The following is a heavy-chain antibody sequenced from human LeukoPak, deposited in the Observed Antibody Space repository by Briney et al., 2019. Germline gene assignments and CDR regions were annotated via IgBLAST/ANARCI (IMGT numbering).Heavy chain of an antibody. CDR3: AISGAMAPFDY. J-gene: IGHJ4*02. V-gene: IGHV1-69*04. CDR2: IIPILGIA. CDR1: GGTFSSYA. Sequence: GSSVKVSCKASGGTFSSYAISRVRQAPGQGLEWMGRIIPILGIANYAQKFQGRVTITADKSTSTAYMELSSLRSEDTAVYYCAISGAMAPFDYWGQGTLVTVSS. D-gene: IGHD1-26*01.